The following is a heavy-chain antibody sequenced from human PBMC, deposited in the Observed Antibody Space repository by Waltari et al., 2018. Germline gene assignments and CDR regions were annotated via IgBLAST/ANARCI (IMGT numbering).Heavy chain of an antibody. Sequence: QLQLQESGPGLVKPSETLSLTCTVSGGSISSSRYYWGWIRPPPGKGLEWIVSIYYSGSTYYNPSLKSRVTISVDTSKNQFSLKLSSVTAADTAVYYCARDSSSIAAAGFGYWGQGTLVTVSS. CDR3: ARDSSSIAAAGFGY. D-gene: IGHD6-13*01. V-gene: IGHV4-39*07. CDR1: GGSISSSRYY. CDR2: IYYSGST. J-gene: IGHJ4*02.